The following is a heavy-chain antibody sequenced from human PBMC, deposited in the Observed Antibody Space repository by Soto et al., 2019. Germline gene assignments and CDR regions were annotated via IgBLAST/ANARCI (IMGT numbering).Heavy chain of an antibody. CDR3: ARARYYYDSSNYYGY. Sequence: EVQLVESGGGLVQPGGSLRLSCAASGFTFSSYSMNWVRQAPGKGLEWVSYISSSSSTIYYAVSVKGRFTLSRDNATNSMYLQLNSLRDEDTAVYYSARARYYYDSSNYYGYWCQGTLVMGSS. J-gene: IGHJ4*02. CDR1: GFTFSSYS. CDR2: ISSSSSTI. D-gene: IGHD3-22*01. V-gene: IGHV3-48*02.